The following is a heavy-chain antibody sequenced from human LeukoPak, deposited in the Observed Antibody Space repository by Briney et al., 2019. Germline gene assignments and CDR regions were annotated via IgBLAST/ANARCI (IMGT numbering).Heavy chain of an antibody. V-gene: IGHV4-38-2*02. CDR2: IYHSGST. Sequence: SETLSLTYTVSGYSISSGYYWGWIRQPPGKGLEWIGSIYHSGSTYYNPSLKSRVTISVDTSKNQFSLKLSSVTAADTAVYYCARSTAANSGSYYYYYYYMDVWGKGTTVTVSS. CDR3: ARSTAANSGSYYYYYYYMDV. J-gene: IGHJ6*03. D-gene: IGHD1-26*01. CDR1: GYSISSGYY.